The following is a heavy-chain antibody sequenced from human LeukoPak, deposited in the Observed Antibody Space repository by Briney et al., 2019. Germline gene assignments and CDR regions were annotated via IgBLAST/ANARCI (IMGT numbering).Heavy chain of an antibody. Sequence: GGSLRLSCAASGFTFSSYWMSWVRQAPGKGLEWVANIKQDGSEKYYVDSVKGRFTISRDNAKNSLYLQMNSLRAEDTAVYYCGRDHDYGDYGYWGQGTLVTVSS. CDR3: GRDHDYGDYGY. V-gene: IGHV3-7*01. J-gene: IGHJ4*02. CDR1: GFTFSSYW. D-gene: IGHD4-17*01. CDR2: IKQDGSEK.